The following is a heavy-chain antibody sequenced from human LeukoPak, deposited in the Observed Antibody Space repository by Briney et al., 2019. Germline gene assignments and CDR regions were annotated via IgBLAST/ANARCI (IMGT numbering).Heavy chain of an antibody. CDR3: ARVMWVVVRSLAFDI. CDR1: GGSISSGDYY. D-gene: IGHD3-22*01. CDR2: IYYSGST. V-gene: IGHV4-61*08. J-gene: IGHJ3*02. Sequence: TSSETLSLTCTVSGGSISSGDYYWSWIRQPPGKGLEWIGYIYYSGSTNYNPSLKSRVTISVDTSKNQFSLKLSSVTAADTAVYYCARVMWVVVRSLAFDIWGQGTMVTVSS.